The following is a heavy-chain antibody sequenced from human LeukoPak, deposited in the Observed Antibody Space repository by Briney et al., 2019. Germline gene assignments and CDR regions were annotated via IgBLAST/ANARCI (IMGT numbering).Heavy chain of an antibody. D-gene: IGHD3-16*01. CDR3: AAGARGDAFDI. V-gene: IGHV1-58*01. CDR2: IVVGSGNT. CDR1: GFTFTSSA. J-gene: IGHJ3*02. Sequence: TVNVSCKASGFTFTSSAVQWVRQARGQRLGWIGWIVVGSGNTNYAQKFQERVTITRDMSTSTAYMELGSLRSEDTAVYYCAAGARGDAFDIWGQGTMVTVSS.